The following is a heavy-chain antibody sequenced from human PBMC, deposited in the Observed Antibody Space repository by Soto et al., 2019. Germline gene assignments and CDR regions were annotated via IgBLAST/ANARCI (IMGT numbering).Heavy chain of an antibody. CDR3: ARRTGSIYYYYGMDV. Sequence: GGSLRLSCAASGVSFSTYGMHWVRQAPGKGLEWVSSISSSSSYIYYADSVKGRFTISRDNAKNSLYLQMNSLRAEDTAVYYCARRTGSIYYYYGMDVWGQGTTVTVSS. D-gene: IGHD3-10*01. CDR1: GVSFSTYG. J-gene: IGHJ6*02. V-gene: IGHV3-21*01. CDR2: ISSSSSYI.